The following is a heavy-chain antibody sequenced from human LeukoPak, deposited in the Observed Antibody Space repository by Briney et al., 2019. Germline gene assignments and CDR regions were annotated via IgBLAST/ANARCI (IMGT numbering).Heavy chain of an antibody. Sequence: SETLSLTCAVYGGSFSGYYWSWIRQPPGKGLEWIGEINHSGSTNYNPSLKSRVTISVDTSKNQFSLKLNSVTAADTAVYYCARDGAATVSGYAFDIWGQGTMVTVPS. J-gene: IGHJ3*02. V-gene: IGHV4-34*01. CDR1: GGSFSGYY. D-gene: IGHD6-19*01. CDR2: INHSGST. CDR3: ARDGAATVSGYAFDI.